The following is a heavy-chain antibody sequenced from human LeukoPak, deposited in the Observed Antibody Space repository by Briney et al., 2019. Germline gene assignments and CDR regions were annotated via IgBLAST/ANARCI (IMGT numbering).Heavy chain of an antibody. CDR2: IYSGGST. V-gene: IGHV3-66*01. D-gene: IGHD6-19*01. J-gene: IGHJ6*02. CDR3: AREIIAVVYYYGMDV. CDR1: GFTVSSNY. Sequence: GGSLRLSCAASGFTVSSNYMSWVRQAPGKGLEWVSVIYSGGSTYYADSVKGRFTISRDNSKNTLYLQMNSLRAEDTAVYYCAREIIAVVYYYGMDVWGQGTTVTVSS.